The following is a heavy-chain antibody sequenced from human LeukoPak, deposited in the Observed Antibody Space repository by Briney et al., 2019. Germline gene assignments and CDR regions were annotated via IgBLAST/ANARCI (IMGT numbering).Heavy chain of an antibody. CDR2: IRDDGSIK. V-gene: IGHV3-30*02. Sequence: GGSLRLSCALSGFTFNNYGMNWVRQAPGKGLEWVAFIRDDGSIKYYADSVKGRFTISRDNSKNTLSLQMNSLRAEDTAVYYCAKDRGRRIVVVPATKWGTFDYWGQGTLVTVSS. D-gene: IGHD2-2*01. CDR3: AKDRGRRIVVVPATKWGTFDY. J-gene: IGHJ4*02. CDR1: GFTFNNYG.